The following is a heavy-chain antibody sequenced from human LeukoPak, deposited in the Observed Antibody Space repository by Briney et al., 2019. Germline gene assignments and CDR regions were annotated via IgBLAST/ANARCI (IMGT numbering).Heavy chain of an antibody. CDR3: ARLDEVAKKFDY. D-gene: IGHD2-15*01. CDR2: IRSKANSYAT. J-gene: IGHJ4*02. Sequence: GPLRLSCAASGFTFSGSAMHWVRQASGKGLEWVGRIRSKANSYATAYAASVRGRFTISRDDSKNTAYLEMNSLKTEDTAVYLCARLDEVAKKFDYWGQGALVTVSS. CDR1: GFTFSGSA. V-gene: IGHV3-73*01.